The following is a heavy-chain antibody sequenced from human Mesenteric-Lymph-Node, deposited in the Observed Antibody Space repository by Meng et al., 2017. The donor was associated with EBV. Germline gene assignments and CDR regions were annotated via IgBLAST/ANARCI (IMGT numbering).Heavy chain of an antibody. D-gene: IGHD3-10*01. V-gene: IGHV4-61*01. CDR2: VYYSGST. Sequence: SGPVLLKLSSSQSLPCLVSVGSVSITSYYWSWIRQPPGKRLGWIGYVYYSGSTNYNPSLKSRVTISVDTSKNQFSLNLYSVTAADTAVYYCARENPARGNWFDPWGQGALVTVSS. CDR1: VGSVSITSYY. J-gene: IGHJ5*02. CDR3: ARENPARGNWFDP.